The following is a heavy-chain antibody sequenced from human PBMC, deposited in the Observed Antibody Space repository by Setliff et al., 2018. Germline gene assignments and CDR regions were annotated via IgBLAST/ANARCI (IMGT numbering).Heavy chain of an antibody. D-gene: IGHD2-2*01. CDR1: GYTFTSHY. CDR2: INPSSGRT. V-gene: IGHV1-46*01. CDR3: ARGRGYCSSTSCSTYYYYGMDV. J-gene: IGHJ6*02. Sequence: ASVKVSCKASGYTFTSHYIHWVRQAPGLGLEWMGTINPSSGRTSYAQKFQGRVTMTRDTSTSTVYMDMSSLRSEDTAVYYCARGRGYCSSTSCSTYYYYGMDVWGQGTTVTVSS.